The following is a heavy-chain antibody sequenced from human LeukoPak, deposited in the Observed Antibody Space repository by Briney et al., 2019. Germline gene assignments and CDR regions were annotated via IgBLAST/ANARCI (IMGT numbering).Heavy chain of an antibody. CDR2: IYTSGRT. CDR1: GGSISSGSYY. J-gene: IGHJ4*02. Sequence: PSETLSLTCTVSGGSISSGSYYWRWIRQPAGKGLEWIARIYTSGRTNYNPSPKSRVTISVDTPKNLFSLKLSSVTAADTAVYYCARVGITMIVVLWGQGTLVTVSS. CDR3: ARVGITMIVVL. V-gene: IGHV4-61*02. D-gene: IGHD3-22*01.